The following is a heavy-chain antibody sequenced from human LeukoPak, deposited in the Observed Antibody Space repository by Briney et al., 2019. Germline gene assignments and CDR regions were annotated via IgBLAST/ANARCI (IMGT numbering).Heavy chain of an antibody. D-gene: IGHD2/OR15-2a*01. CDR1: GFTFNTYW. V-gene: IGHV3-74*01. CDR2: INADGSST. Sequence: PGGPLRLSCAASGFTFNTYWMHWVRQAPGKGLVWVSSINADGSSTSYADSMKGRFTISRDNAKNTLYLQMNSLRAEDTAVYYCASQQSFHYYYMDVWGKGTTVTVSS. J-gene: IGHJ6*03. CDR3: ASQQSFHYYYMDV.